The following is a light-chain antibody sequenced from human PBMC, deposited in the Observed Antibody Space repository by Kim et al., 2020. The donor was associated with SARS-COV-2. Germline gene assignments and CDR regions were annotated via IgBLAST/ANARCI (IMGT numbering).Light chain of an antibody. J-gene: IGKJ1*01. CDR2: AAS. V-gene: IGKV1-6*01. CDR1: QGVRND. Sequence: ASVGDRVTIICRASQGVRNDVGWYQQKPGKAPKLLIYAASNLQSGVPARFSGSGSGTNFTLTVSSLQPEDFATYYCLQDYNYPWTFGQGTKVDIK. CDR3: LQDYNYPWT.